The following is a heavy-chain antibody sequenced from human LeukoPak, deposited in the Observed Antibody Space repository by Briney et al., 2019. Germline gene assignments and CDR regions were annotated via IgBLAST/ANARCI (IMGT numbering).Heavy chain of an antibody. CDR1: GYTFTGYY. CDR2: INPNSGGT. V-gene: IGHV1-2*02. Sequence: GASVKVSCKASGYTFTGYYMHWVRQAPGQGLEWMGWINPNSGGTNYAQKFQGRVTMTRDTSISTAYMELSRLRSDDTAVYYCARGIVVVPAAINWFDPWGQGTLVTVSS. D-gene: IGHD2-2*01. CDR3: ARGIVVVPAAINWFDP. J-gene: IGHJ5*02.